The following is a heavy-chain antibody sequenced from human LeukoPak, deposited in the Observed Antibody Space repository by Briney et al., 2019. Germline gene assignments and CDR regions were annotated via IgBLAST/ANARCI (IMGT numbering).Heavy chain of an antibody. CDR1: GFTFSRSA. D-gene: IGHD3-22*01. Sequence: AGGSLRLSWVGSGFTFSRSAMSWVRLAPGKGLEWVSGISGSGGHTYYTDSVKGRFTISRGNSKTTVSLQMNSLTTDDTAVYYCAKEGRLTVAAVVVENYFDFWGQGTPVIVSA. V-gene: IGHV3-23*01. CDR3: AKEGRLTVAAVVVENYFDF. J-gene: IGHJ4*02. CDR2: ISGSGGHT.